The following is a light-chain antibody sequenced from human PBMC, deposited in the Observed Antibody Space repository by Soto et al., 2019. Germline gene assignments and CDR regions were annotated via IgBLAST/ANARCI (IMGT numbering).Light chain of an antibody. V-gene: IGLV2-14*01. CDR3: SSKTSSSSPLV. CDR2: EVS. Sequence: QSVLTQPASVSGSPGQSITISCTGSTSDVGAYNYVSWYKHHPGQAPQLMIYEVSNRPSGVSNRFSGSKSGNTASLTISGLQADDEGDYYCSSKTSSSSPLVFGTGTKVTVL. CDR1: TSDVGAYNY. J-gene: IGLJ1*01.